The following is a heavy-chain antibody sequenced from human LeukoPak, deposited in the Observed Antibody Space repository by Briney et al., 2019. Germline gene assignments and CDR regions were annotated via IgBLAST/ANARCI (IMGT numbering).Heavy chain of an antibody. CDR1: GYTFNSYY. D-gene: IGHD1-26*01. CDR2: INPSGGIT. V-gene: IGHV1-46*02. CDR3: AREVGVEAKNPHHGMDV. J-gene: IGHJ6*02. Sequence: ASVMISCKASGYTFNSYYMHWVRQAPGQGLEWVGIINPSGGITSYAQKFQDRVNVTRDTSTNTVYLEMSGLRSEDTALYYCAREVGVEAKNPHHGMDVWGQGTTVTVFS.